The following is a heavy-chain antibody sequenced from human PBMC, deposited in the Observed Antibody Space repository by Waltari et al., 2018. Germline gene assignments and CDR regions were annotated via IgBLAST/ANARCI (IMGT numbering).Heavy chain of an antibody. J-gene: IGHJ5*02. CDR1: GYTLTELS. D-gene: IGHD2-2*01. V-gene: IGHV1-24*01. CDR3: ATVTPSSTSSKWGGSWFDP. Sequence: QVQLVQSGAEVKKPGASVKVSCKVSGYTLTELSMHWVRQAPGKGLEWMGGFDPEDGETIYAQKFQGRVTMTEDTSTDTAYMELSSLRSEDTAVYYCATVTPSSTSSKWGGSWFDPWGQGTLVTVSS. CDR2: FDPEDGET.